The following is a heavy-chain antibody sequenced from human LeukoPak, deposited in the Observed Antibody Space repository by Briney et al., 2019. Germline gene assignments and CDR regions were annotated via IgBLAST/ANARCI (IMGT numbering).Heavy chain of an antibody. CDR2: ITTIFGTA. V-gene: IGHV1-69*13. CDR1: VCTFSSYA. Sequence: ASVNVSCKASVCTFSSYAISGVRPAPGQGLEWIGGITTIFGTANYAKKFQGRVKTNADEYLSTAYMELSSLRFDDTAVYYCARDSDFIDYWGQGTLVIVSS. D-gene: IGHD3-3*01. CDR3: ARDSDFIDY. J-gene: IGHJ4*02.